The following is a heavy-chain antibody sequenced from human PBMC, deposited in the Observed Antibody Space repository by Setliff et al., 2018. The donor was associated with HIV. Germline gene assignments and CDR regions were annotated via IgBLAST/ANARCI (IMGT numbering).Heavy chain of an antibody. V-gene: IGHV1-2*02. CDR1: EYTFSDYF. Sequence: ASVKVSCKASEYTFSDYFIHWVRQAPGQGLEWMGWIHPNRGGTNYAQKFQGRVTMTRDTSITTAYMELSRLSSDDTAVYYCARVFGVRQAFDNWGQGTLVTVSS. CDR2: IHPNRGGT. CDR3: ARVFGVRQAFDN. J-gene: IGHJ4*02. D-gene: IGHD3-10*02.